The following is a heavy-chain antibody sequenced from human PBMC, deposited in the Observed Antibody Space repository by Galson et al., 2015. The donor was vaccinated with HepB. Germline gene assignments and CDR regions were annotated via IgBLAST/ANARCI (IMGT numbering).Heavy chain of an antibody. CDR1: GFSLSTSGMC. V-gene: IGHV2-70*01. D-gene: IGHD3-22*01. J-gene: IGHJ4*02. CDR2: IDWDDDE. CDR3: ARTPLGYDSSGYYQYYFDY. Sequence: PALVKPTQTLTLTCTFSGFSLSTSGMCVSWIRQPPGKALEWLALIDWDDDEYYSTSLKTRLTISKDTSKNQVVLTVTNMDPVDTATYYCARTPLGYDSSGYYQYYFDYWGQGTLVTVSS.